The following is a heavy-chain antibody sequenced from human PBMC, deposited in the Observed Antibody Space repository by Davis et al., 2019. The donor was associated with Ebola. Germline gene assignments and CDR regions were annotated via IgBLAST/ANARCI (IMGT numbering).Heavy chain of an antibody. CDR3: ARDFRTSNNWFDP. V-gene: IGHV1-18*01. J-gene: IGHJ5*02. Sequence: ASVKVSCKASGYTFTSYGISWVRQAPGQGLEWMGWISAYNGNTNYAQKLQGRVTMTTDTSTSTACMELRSLRSDDTAVYYCARDFRTSNNWFDPWGQGTLVTVSS. CDR1: GYTFTSYG. D-gene: IGHD1-14*01. CDR2: ISAYNGNT.